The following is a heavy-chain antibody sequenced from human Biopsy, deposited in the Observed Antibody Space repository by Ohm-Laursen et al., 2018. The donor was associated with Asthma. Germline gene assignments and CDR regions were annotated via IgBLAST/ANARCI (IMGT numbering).Heavy chain of an antibody. CDR3: ARVPTTLWYFDL. CDR1: GGSVSSGSYY. V-gene: IGHV4-61*01. Sequence: SDTLSLTCTVSGGSVSSGSYYWSWIRQPPGKGLAWVSYISYSGSTDYNPSLKSRLTISMDTSKNQFSLKLSSVTAADTAVYYCARVPTTLWYFDLWGRGTLVTVSS. D-gene: IGHD2-15*01. CDR2: ISYSGST. J-gene: IGHJ2*01.